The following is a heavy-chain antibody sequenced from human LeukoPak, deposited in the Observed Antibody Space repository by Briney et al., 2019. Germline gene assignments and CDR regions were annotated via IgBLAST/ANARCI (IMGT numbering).Heavy chain of an antibody. CDR2: ISGSGGST. CDR3: AKDRQVHYYDSSGYYYLFDY. V-gene: IGHV3-23*01. D-gene: IGHD3-22*01. CDR1: GFTFSSYA. J-gene: IGHJ4*02. Sequence: PGGSLRLSCAASGFTFSSYAMSWVRQAPGKGLEWVSAISGSGGSTYYADSVKGRFTISRDNSKNTLHLQMNSLRAEDTAVYYCAKDRQVHYYDSSGYYYLFDYWGQGTLVTVSS.